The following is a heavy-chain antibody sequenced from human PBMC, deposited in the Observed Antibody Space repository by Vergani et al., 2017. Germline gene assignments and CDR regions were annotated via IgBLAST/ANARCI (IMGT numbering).Heavy chain of an antibody. CDR2: ISGSGGST. CDR3: AKDMGRRWLQPPFDY. V-gene: IGHV3-23*04. CDR1: GFTFSSYS. D-gene: IGHD5-24*01. J-gene: IGHJ4*02. Sequence: EVQLVESGGGLVKPGGSLRLSCAASGFTFSSYSMNWVRQAPGKGLEWVSAISGSGGSTYYADSVKGRFTISRDNSKNTLYLQMNSLRAEDTAVYYCAKDMGRRWLQPPFDYWGQGTLVTVSS.